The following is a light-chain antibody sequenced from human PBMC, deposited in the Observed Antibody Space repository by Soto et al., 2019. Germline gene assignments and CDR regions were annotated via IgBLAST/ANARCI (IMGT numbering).Light chain of an antibody. Sequence: QSALTQPPSASGSPGQSATISCIGTSSDVGGYNYVSWYQQHPGKAPKLMIYEVSKRPSGVPDRFSGSKSGNTASLTVSGLQAEDEGDYYCSSYAASNNLGVFGGGTKLTVL. CDR2: EVS. J-gene: IGLJ2*01. CDR1: SSDVGGYNY. V-gene: IGLV2-8*01. CDR3: SSYAASNNLGV.